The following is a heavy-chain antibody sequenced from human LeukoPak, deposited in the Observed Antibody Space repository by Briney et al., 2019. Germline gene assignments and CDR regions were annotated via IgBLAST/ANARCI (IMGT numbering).Heavy chain of an antibody. CDR3: ARVITGTRGYYFDY. CDR1: GGTFSSYA. CDR2: IIPIFGTA. Sequence: SVKVSCKASGGTFSSYAISWVRQAPGQGLEWMGGIIPIFGTANYAQKFQDRVTITADESTSTAYMGLSSLRSEDTAEYYCARVITGTRGYYFDYWGQGTLVTVSS. D-gene: IGHD1-1*01. V-gene: IGHV1-69*13. J-gene: IGHJ4*02.